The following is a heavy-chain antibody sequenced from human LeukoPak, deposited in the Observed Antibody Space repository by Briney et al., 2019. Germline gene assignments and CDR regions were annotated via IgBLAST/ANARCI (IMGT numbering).Heavy chain of an antibody. CDR3: AGGFLEWFTYYYYGMDV. CDR1: GGSFSGYY. CDR2: INHSGST. Sequence: SETLSLTCAVYGGSFSGYYWSWIRQPPGKGLEWIGEINHSGSTNYNPSLKSRVTISVDTSKSQFSLKLSSVTAADTAVYYCAGGFLEWFTYYYYGMDVWGQGTTVTVSS. J-gene: IGHJ6*02. V-gene: IGHV4-34*01. D-gene: IGHD3-3*01.